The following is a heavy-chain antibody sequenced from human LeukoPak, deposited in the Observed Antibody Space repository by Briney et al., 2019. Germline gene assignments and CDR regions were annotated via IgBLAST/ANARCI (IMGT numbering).Heavy chain of an antibody. CDR3: ARGGRELWFGNHDAFDI. V-gene: IGHV4-39*07. CDR2: IYYSGST. CDR1: GGSISSSSYY. D-gene: IGHD3-10*01. Sequence: SSETLSLTCTVSGGSISSSSYYWGWIRQPPGKGLEWIGSIYYSGSTYYNPSLKSRVTISVDTSKNQFSLKLSSVTAADTAVYYCARGGRELWFGNHDAFDIWGQGTMVTVSS. J-gene: IGHJ3*02.